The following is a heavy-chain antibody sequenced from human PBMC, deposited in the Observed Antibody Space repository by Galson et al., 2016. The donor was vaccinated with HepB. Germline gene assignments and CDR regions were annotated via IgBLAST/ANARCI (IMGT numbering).Heavy chain of an antibody. Sequence: SLRLSCAASGFTVTNAWMTWVRQAPGKGLEWVGRIKSRTDGGTADYAAPVKGRFIISRDDSKNTLYLQMNSLKTEDTAVYYCSNHYGSGTYYEFDPWGQGTPVTVFS. D-gene: IGHD3-10*01. CDR3: SNHYGSGTYYEFDP. J-gene: IGHJ5*02. CDR1: GFTVTNAW. CDR2: IKSRTDGGTA. V-gene: IGHV3-15*01.